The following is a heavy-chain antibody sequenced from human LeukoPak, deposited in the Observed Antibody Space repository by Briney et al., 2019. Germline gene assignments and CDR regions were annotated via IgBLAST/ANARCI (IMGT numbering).Heavy chain of an antibody. D-gene: IGHD3-22*01. CDR2: ISSTGGTA. CDR3: ARGTYYYDSSPGY. V-gene: IGHV3-23*01. Sequence: GGTLRLSCAASGFTFSSFGMSWVRQAPGKGLEWVSAISSTGGTAYYADSVKGRFTISRDNSKNTLYLQMNSLRAEDTAVYYCARGTYYYDSSPGYWGQGTLVTVSS. J-gene: IGHJ4*02. CDR1: GFTFSSFG.